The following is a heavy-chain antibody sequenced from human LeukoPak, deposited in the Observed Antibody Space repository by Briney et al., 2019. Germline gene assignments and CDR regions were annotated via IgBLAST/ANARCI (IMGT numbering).Heavy chain of an antibody. Sequence: SETLSLTCTVSGGSISSYYWNWIRQPAGQGLEWIGHIYNSGSTNYNPSLKSRVTISVDTSKNQFSLKLSSVTAADAAVYYCARGLMYYDILTGHIDYWGQGTLVTVSS. V-gene: IGHV4-59*01. CDR2: IYNSGST. D-gene: IGHD3-9*01. J-gene: IGHJ4*02. CDR3: ARGLMYYDILTGHIDY. CDR1: GGSISSYY.